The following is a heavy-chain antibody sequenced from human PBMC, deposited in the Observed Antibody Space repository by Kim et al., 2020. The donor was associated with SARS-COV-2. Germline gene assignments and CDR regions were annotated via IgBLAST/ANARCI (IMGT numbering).Heavy chain of an antibody. CDR1: GFTFSSYE. V-gene: IGHV3-48*03. Sequence: GGSLRLSCAASGFTFSSYEMNCVRQDPGKGLEWVSYISSSGSTIYYADSVKGRFTISRDNAKNSLYLQMNSLRAEDTAVYYCASASLGFCSGGSCYSGGMDVWGQVTTFTVSS. CDR3: ASASLGFCSGGSCYSGGMDV. D-gene: IGHD2-15*01. CDR2: ISSSGSTI. J-gene: IGHJ6*02.